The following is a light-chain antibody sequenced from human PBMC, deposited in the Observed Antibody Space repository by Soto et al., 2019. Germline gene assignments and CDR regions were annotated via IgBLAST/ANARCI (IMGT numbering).Light chain of an antibody. CDR3: QKGPGAPRT. Sequence: DIQMTQFPSSLSASVGDRVTITCRASQSITKYLNWYQQKPGKAPRLLICGASSLQSGVPSRFSGSGSGTVFPPTINSLQPKDFAISYCQKGPGAPRTFAQGTKGEIK. CDR2: GAS. CDR1: QSITKY. V-gene: IGKV1-39*01. J-gene: IGKJ1*01.